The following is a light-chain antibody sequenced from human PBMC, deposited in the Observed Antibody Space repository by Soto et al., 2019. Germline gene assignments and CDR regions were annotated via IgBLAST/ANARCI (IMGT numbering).Light chain of an antibody. CDR1: SSNIGSNS. CDR2: RNN. V-gene: IGLV1-47*01. Sequence: QSVLTQPPSASGTPGQRVTISCSGSSSNIGSNSVYWYQQLPGAAPKLLIYRNNERPSGVPDRFSGSKSGTSASLAISGLRSEDEADYYCAAWDDSLSGYVFGIGTKLTVL. J-gene: IGLJ1*01. CDR3: AAWDDSLSGYV.